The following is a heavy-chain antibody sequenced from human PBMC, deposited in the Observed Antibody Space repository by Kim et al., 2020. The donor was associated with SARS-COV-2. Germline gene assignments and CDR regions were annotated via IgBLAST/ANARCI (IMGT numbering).Heavy chain of an antibody. Sequence: SETLSLTCSVSGVSLTSYYWNWNRQSPGKGLEWIGYIFSSGSTVYNPSLKSRVTISLDTPKNQFSLTLRSVTAADTAVYYCARGQSVFASLGQGSLVTVS. CDR1: GVSLTSYY. J-gene: IGHJ4*02. CDR3: ARGQSVFAS. D-gene: IGHD6-19*01. V-gene: IGHV4-59*01. CDR2: IFSSGST.